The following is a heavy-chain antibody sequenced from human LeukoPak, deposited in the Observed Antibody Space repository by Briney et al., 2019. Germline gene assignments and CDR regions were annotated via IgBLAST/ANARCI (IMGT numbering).Heavy chain of an antibody. CDR3: AKREYSSSEFDY. CDR1: GFTLSSYA. D-gene: IGHD6-6*01. CDR2: ISGSGGST. V-gene: IGHV3-23*01. Sequence: GGSLRLSCAASGFTLSSYAMSWVRHAPGKGLEWVSAISGSGGSTYYADSVKGRFTISRDNSKNTLYLQMNSLRAEDTAVYYCAKREYSSSEFDYWGQGTLVTVSS. J-gene: IGHJ4*02.